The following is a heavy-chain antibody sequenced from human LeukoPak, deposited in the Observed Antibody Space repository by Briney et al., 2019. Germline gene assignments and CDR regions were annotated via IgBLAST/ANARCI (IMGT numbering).Heavy chain of an antibody. CDR3: AKLDRNRTNYYDSRERFFDL. J-gene: IGHJ2*01. V-gene: IGHV3-30*18. Sequence: GGSLRLSCAASGFTFRSYGMHWVRQAPGKGLEWVALISYDGSNKYCADSVKGRFTISRDNSKNTLYLQMNSLRAEDTAVYYCAKLDRNRTNYYDSRERFFDLWGRGTLVTVSS. D-gene: IGHD3-22*01. CDR1: GFTFRSYG. CDR2: ISYDGSNK.